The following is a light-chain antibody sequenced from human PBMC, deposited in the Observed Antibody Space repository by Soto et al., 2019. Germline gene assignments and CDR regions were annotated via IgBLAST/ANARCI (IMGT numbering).Light chain of an antibody. Sequence: DIQMTQSPSSLSASVGDRVTITCRASQTISTSLNWYQHKPGKAPNLLIYDASTLQRGVPSRFSGGGSGTDFTLTIGSLQPEDFATYYCQQSYNTPYTFGQGTKLEIK. CDR2: DAS. CDR1: QTISTS. V-gene: IGKV1-39*01. CDR3: QQSYNTPYT. J-gene: IGKJ2*01.